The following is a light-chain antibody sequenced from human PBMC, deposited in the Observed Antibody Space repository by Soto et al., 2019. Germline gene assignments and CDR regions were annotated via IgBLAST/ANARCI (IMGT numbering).Light chain of an antibody. CDR3: GTWDSSLKVVF. V-gene: IGLV1-51*01. Sequence: QSVLTQPPSVSAAPGQKVTISCSGSSSNIGNNYVSWYRHLPGTAPKLVIYDNNKRPSGIPARFSGSKSGTSATLGITGLQTGDEANYYCGTWDSSLKVVFFGGGTKLTVL. J-gene: IGLJ2*01. CDR1: SSNIGNNY. CDR2: DNN.